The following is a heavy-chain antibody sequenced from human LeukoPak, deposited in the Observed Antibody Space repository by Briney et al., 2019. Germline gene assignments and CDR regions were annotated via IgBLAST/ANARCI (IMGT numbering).Heavy chain of an antibody. CDR3: ARENVNSSSSFDY. Sequence: SQPLSLTCTVSGGSLSSGDYYWSWIRQPPGKGLEWIVYIYYSGSTYYNPSLKCLVTISVDTSKNQFSLKLSSVTAADTAVYYCARENVNSSSSFDYWGQGTLVTVSS. V-gene: IGHV4-30-4*08. CDR1: GGSLSSGDYY. CDR2: IYYSGST. J-gene: IGHJ4*02. D-gene: IGHD6-6*01.